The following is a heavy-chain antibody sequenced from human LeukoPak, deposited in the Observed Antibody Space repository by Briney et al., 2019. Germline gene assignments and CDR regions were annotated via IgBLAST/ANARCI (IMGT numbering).Heavy chain of an antibody. CDR1: GFSFSTHW. J-gene: IGHJ4*02. D-gene: IGHD3-3*01. CDR3: ASGFLDDFWSGHF. CDR2: IKYDGSEK. V-gene: IGHV3-7*01. Sequence: SGGSLRLSCAASGFSFSTHWMSWVRLAPGKGPEWVANIKYDGSEKYYVDSVKGRFTISRDNATNSLYLHMNSLRAEDTAVYYCASGFLDDFWSGHFWGQGTLVTVSS.